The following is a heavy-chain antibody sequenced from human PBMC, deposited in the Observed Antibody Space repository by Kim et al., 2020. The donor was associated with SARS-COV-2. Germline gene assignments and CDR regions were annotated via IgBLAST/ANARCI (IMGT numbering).Heavy chain of an antibody. CDR1: GFTFSSYW. D-gene: IGHD3-3*02. CDR3: ARVVRIRNNWFDP. V-gene: IGHV3-7*01. CDR2: IKQDGSEK. Sequence: GGSLRLSCAASGFTFSSYWMSWVRQAPGKGLEWVANIKQDGSEKYYVDSVKGRFTISRDNAKNSLYLQMNSLRAEDTAVYYCARVVRIRNNWFDPWGQGTLVTVSS. J-gene: IGHJ5*02.